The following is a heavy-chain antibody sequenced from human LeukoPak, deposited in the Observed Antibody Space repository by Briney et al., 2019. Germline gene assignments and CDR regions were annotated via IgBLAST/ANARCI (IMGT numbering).Heavy chain of an antibody. J-gene: IGHJ4*02. D-gene: IGHD3-22*01. CDR2: INPNSGGT. CDR3: ARVGVYYYDSIAWFDY. CDR1: GYTFTGYY. V-gene: IGHV1-2*02. Sequence: ASVKVSCKASGYTFTGYYMHWVRQAPGQGLEWMGWINPNSGGTNYAQKFQGRVTMTRDTSISTAYMELSRLRSDDTAVYYCARVGVYYYDSIAWFDYWGQGTLVTVSS.